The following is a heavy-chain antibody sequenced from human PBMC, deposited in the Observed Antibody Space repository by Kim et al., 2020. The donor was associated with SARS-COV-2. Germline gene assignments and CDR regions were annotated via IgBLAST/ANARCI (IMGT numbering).Heavy chain of an antibody. V-gene: IGHV4-59*08. D-gene: IGHD3-3*01. CDR2: IYYSGST. Sequence: SETLSLTCTVSGGSISSYYWSWIRQPPGKGLEWIGYIYYSGSTNYNPSLKSRVTISVDTSKNQFSLKLGSVTAADTAVYYCARHQKLTIFGVVIIQNFDYWGQGTLVTVSS. CDR3: ARHQKLTIFGVVIIQNFDY. CDR1: GGSISSYY. J-gene: IGHJ4*02.